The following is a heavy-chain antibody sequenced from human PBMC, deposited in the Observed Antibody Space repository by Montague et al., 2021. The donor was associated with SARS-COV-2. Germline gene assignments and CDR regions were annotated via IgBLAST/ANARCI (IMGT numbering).Heavy chain of an antibody. CDR2: IYYRGIT. CDR1: GDSIRSYY. D-gene: IGHD1-1*01. Sequence: SETLSLTCTVSGDSIRSYYWSWIRQPPGKGLEWIGNIYYRGITNYNPSLKSRVTTSIDTSKNQFSLRLSSVTAAGTAVYYCARVRLTGTTAPYFDYWGQGTLVTVSS. J-gene: IGHJ4*02. V-gene: IGHV4-59*01. CDR3: ARVRLTGTTAPYFDY.